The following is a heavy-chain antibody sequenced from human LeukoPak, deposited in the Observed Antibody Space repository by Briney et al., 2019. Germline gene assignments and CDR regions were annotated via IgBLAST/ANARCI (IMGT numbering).Heavy chain of an antibody. CDR2: ISGDGGST. Sequence: GGSLRLSCAASGFTFDDYAMHWVRQAPGKGLEWVSLISGDGGSTYYADSVKGRFTISRDNSKNSLYLRMNSLRTEDTALYYCAIITGTADYWGQGTLVTVSS. CDR3: AIITGTADY. V-gene: IGHV3-43*02. D-gene: IGHD1-20*01. CDR1: GFTFDDYA. J-gene: IGHJ4*02.